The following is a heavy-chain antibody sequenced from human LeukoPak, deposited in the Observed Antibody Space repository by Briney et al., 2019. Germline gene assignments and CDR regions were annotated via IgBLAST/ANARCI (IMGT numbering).Heavy chain of an antibody. CDR2: INHSGST. CDR3: ARGRKTMVRGVISSSSLYYYSYYMDV. D-gene: IGHD3-10*01. J-gene: IGHJ6*03. CDR1: GFAFNSYN. V-gene: IGHV4-34*01. Sequence: GSLRLSCAASGFAFNSYNMNWVRQAPGKGLEWIGEINHSGSTNYNPSLKSRVTISVDTSKNQLSLKLSSVTAADTAVYYCARGRKTMVRGVISSSSLYYYSYYMDVWGKGTTVTVSS.